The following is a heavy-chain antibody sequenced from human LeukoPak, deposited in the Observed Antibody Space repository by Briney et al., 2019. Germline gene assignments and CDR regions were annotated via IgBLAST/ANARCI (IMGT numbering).Heavy chain of an antibody. J-gene: IGHJ4*02. CDR1: GYTFTNYY. CDR3: ARETGGGYFDY. Sequence: GASVKVSCKASGYTFTNYYMHWVRQAPGQGLEWMGIINSSGGSTTYAQKFQGRVTMTRDKSTSTVYMELSSLTSEDTAVYYCARETGGGYFDYWGQGTLVTVSS. V-gene: IGHV1-46*01. D-gene: IGHD1-14*01. CDR2: INSSGGST.